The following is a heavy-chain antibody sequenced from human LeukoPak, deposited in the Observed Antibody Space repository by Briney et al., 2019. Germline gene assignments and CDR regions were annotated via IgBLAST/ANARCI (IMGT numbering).Heavy chain of an antibody. CDR1: GFTISSYS. J-gene: IGHJ6*02. CDR3: ARDRSEVASGGMDD. D-gene: IGHD3-16*01. Sequence: GGSLRLSCAASGFTISSYSMNWVRQAPGKGLEWVSSISSSSSYIYYADSVKGRFTISRDNAKNSLYLQMNSLRAEDTAVYYCARDRSEVASGGMDDWGQGTTVTVSS. CDR2: ISSSSSYI. V-gene: IGHV3-21*01.